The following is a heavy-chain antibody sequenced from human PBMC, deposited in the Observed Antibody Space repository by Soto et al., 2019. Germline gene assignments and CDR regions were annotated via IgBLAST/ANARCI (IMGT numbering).Heavy chain of an antibody. D-gene: IGHD5-12*01. CDR1: GDSVSSNSAA. V-gene: IGHV6-1*01. Sequence: SETLSLTCAISGDSVSSNSAAWNWIRQSPSRGLEWLGRTYYRSKWYNDYAVSVKSRITINPDTSKNQFSLQLNSVTPEGTAVYYCARALRKVEMATIMAFDIWGQGTMVTVSS. CDR3: ARALRKVEMATIMAFDI. J-gene: IGHJ3*02. CDR2: TYYRSKWYN.